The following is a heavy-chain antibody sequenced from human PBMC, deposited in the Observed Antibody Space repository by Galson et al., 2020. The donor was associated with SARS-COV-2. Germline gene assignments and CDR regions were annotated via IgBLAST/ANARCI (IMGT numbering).Heavy chain of an antibody. CDR3: VRPISLILVLWDDAYDI. CDR1: GFTFSNYW. Sequence: GGSLRLSCAASGFTFSNYWMTWVRQAPGKGLEWVANIKQDGSERYYVDSVKGRFTISRDNAKNSLYLQMNSLRAEDTALYYCVRPISLILVLWDDAYDIWGQGTMVTVSS. CDR2: IKQDGSER. D-gene: IGHD2-8*02. J-gene: IGHJ3*02. V-gene: IGHV3-7*03.